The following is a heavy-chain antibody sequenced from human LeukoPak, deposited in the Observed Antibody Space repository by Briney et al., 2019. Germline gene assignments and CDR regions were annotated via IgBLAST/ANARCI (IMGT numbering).Heavy chain of an antibody. CDR2: ISGSGGST. D-gene: IGHD3-16*02. Sequence: GGSLRLSFAASGFTVSSYAMSSVRQAPGKGLEWGSAISGSGGSTYSADSVKGRFTISRDNSENTLHLHMNSLRAQDTPVYYCAKGTFGGVIVVSADYFDYWGQGTLVTVSS. J-gene: IGHJ4*02. CDR1: GFTVSSYA. CDR3: AKGTFGGVIVVSADYFDY. V-gene: IGHV3-23*01.